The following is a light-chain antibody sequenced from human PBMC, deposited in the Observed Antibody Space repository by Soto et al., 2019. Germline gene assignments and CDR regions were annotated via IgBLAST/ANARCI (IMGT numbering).Light chain of an antibody. CDR1: SSDVGGYNY. V-gene: IGLV2-14*01. J-gene: IGLJ3*02. CDR2: DVS. Sequence: SALTQPASVSGSPGQSITISCTGTSSDVGGYNYVSWYQQHPGKAPKLMIYDVSNRPSGVSNHFSGSKSGNTASLTISGLQAEDEADYYCASYASDNTGMFGGGTKLTVL. CDR3: ASYASDNTGM.